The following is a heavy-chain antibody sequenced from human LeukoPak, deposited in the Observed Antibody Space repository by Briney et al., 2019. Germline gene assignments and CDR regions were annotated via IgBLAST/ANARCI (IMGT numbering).Heavy chain of an antibody. V-gene: IGHV1-18*01. CDR2: ISAYNGNT. Sequence: ASVKVSCKASGYTFTSYGISWVRQAPGQGLEWMGWISAYNGNTNYAQKLQGRVTMTTDTSTSTAYMELSRLRFDDTAVYYCARVTGYYYESTGYYHHAFDIWGQGTMVTVSS. J-gene: IGHJ3*02. CDR3: ARVTGYYYESTGYYHHAFDI. D-gene: IGHD3-22*01. CDR1: GYTFTSYG.